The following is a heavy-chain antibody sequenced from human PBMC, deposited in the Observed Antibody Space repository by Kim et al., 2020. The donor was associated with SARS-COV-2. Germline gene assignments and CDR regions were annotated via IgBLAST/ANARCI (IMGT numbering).Heavy chain of an antibody. J-gene: IGHJ5*02. CDR3: AAMPSFGSWGWLDP. D-gene: IGHD2-2*01. V-gene: IGHV4-4*08. Sequence: PGKGLGWVGYHYTSGTTTSNPALNSRVTISVDTSKNQFSLKLKSVAAADTAVYYCAAMPSFGSWGWLDPWGQGILVTVSS. CDR2: HYTSGTT.